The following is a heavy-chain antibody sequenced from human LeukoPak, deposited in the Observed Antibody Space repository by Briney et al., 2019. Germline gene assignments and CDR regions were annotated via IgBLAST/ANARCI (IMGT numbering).Heavy chain of an antibody. CDR1: GYTFTGYY. Sequence: ASVKVSCKASGYTFTGYYIYWVRQAPGQGLEWVGRINCNSGDANSAQKFQGRVTMTRDTSVSTAYMDLSSVTSDDTAVYFCARSAGHCSNGICFTDYYMDVWGRGTTLIVSS. CDR3: ARSAGHCSNGICFTDYYMDV. D-gene: IGHD2-8*01. J-gene: IGHJ6*03. CDR2: INCNSGDA. V-gene: IGHV1-2*02.